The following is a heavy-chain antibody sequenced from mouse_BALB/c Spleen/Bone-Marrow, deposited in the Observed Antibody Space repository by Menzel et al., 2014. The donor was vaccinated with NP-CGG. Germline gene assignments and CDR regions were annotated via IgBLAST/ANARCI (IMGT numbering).Heavy chain of an antibody. J-gene: IGHJ3*01. CDR3: TGLHYYGYSAY. CDR1: GFDFSSYW. Sequence: EVKLVESGGGLVQPGGSLKLSCAASGFDFSSYWMSWVRQAPGKGLEWIGEINPDSSTINYTPSLKDKFIISRVNAKNTLYLQKNKVRSEDTALYYCTGLHYYGYSAYWGQGTLVTVST. D-gene: IGHD1-2*01. CDR2: INPDSSTI. V-gene: IGHV4-1*02.